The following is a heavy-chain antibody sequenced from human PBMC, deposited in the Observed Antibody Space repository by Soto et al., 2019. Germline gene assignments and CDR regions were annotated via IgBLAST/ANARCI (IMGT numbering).Heavy chain of an antibody. CDR1: GFTFSDWY. CDR2: ITSSSTYA. Sequence: QVQLVESGGGLVKPGGSLRLSCAASGFTFSDWYMSWIRQAPGKGLEWVSYITSSSTYANYADSVKGRFTISRDNAKNSLYLQMNSLRAEDTAVYYCERSGGGYSFDSVGQGTLVTVSS. V-gene: IGHV3-11*05. CDR3: ERSGGGYSFDS. D-gene: IGHD5-18*01. J-gene: IGHJ4*02.